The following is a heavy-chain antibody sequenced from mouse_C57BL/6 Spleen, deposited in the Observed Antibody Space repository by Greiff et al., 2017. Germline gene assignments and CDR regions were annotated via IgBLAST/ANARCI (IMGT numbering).Heavy chain of an antibody. J-gene: IGHJ2*01. Sequence: EVQLQESGGDLVKPGGSLKLSCAASGFTFSSYGMSWVRQTPDKRLEWVATISSGGSYTYSPDSVKGRFTISRDNAKNTLYLQMRRLKSEDTAMYYCARQGRDYFDYWGQGTTLTVSS. CDR2: ISSGGSYT. CDR3: ARQGRDYFDY. V-gene: IGHV5-6*01. CDR1: GFTFSSYG.